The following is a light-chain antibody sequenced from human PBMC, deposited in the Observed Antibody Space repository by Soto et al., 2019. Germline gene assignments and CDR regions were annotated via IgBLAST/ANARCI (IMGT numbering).Light chain of an antibody. CDR1: QSVSSNH. Sequence: EIVLTQSPGTLSLAPGERATLSCRASQSVSSNHLAWYQQKPGQSPRLLIYGASNRATGIPDRFSGSGSGTDFTLTISRLEPEDFAVYYCQQYGRTGTFGQGTKVDTK. V-gene: IGKV3-20*01. CDR3: QQYGRTGT. CDR2: GAS. J-gene: IGKJ1*01.